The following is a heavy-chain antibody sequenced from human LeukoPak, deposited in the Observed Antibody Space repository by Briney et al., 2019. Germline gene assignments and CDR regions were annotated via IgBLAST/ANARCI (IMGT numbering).Heavy chain of an antibody. J-gene: IGHJ4*02. CDR1: GYTFTGYY. D-gene: IGHD5-18*01. V-gene: IGHV1-2*02. CDR3: ARVEYRYGFEY. CDR2: INPNSGGT. Sequence: ASVKVSCKASGYTFTGYYIHWVRQAPGQGLEWMGWINPNSGGTNYAQKFQGRVTVTRDTSISTVDMELSRLRSDDTAIYYCARVEYRYGFEYWGQGTLVTVSS.